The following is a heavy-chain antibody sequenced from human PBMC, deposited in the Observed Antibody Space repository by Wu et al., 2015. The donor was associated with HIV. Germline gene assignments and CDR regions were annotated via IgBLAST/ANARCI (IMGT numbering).Heavy chain of an antibody. CDR1: GYTFTSYD. CDR2: MNPNSGNT. J-gene: IGHJ5*02. Sequence: QVQLVQSGAEVKKPGASVKVSCKASGYTFTSYDINWVRQATGQGLEWMGWMNPNSGNTGYAQKFQGRVTMTRNTSISTAYMELSSLRSEDTAVYYCARVFRDLCGGDCYGWFDPWGQGTLVTVSS. V-gene: IGHV1-8*01. D-gene: IGHD2-21*02. CDR3: ARVFRDLCGGDCYGWFDP.